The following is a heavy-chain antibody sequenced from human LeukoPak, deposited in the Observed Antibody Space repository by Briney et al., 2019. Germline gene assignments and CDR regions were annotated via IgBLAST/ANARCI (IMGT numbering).Heavy chain of an antibody. CDR3: AKEGYSSTWNADFDF. CDR1: GFTFSSYA. J-gene: IGHJ4*02. CDR2: ISGNSGTT. V-gene: IGHV3-23*01. D-gene: IGHD6-13*01. Sequence: GGSLRLSCAASGFTFSSYAMSWVRQAPGKGLEWVSAISGNSGTTYYADSVKGRFTISRDNSKNTLYLQMNSLRAEDTAVYYCAKEGYSSTWNADFDFGGQGTLVTVPS.